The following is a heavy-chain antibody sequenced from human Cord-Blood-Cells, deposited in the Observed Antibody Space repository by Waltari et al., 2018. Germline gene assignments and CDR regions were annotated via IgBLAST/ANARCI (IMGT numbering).Heavy chain of an antibody. CDR2: INPNRGGT. D-gene: IGHD3-10*01. V-gene: IGHV1-2*02. CDR3: ARDRGEYYYGSGSMGY. Sequence: QVQLVQSGAEVKKPGASVKVSCKASGYTFTGYYMHWVRQAPGQGLEWMGWINPNRGGTNYAQKFQGRVTMTRETSISTAYMELSRLRSDDTAVYYCARDRGEYYYGSGSMGYWGQGTLVTVSS. CDR1: GYTFTGYY. J-gene: IGHJ4*02.